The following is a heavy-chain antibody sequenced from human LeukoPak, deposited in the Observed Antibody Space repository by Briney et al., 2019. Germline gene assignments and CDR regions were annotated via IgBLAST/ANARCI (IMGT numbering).Heavy chain of an antibody. Sequence: PGGSLRLSCAASGFTFSNAWMSWVSQAPGKGLDWVGRIRSKTDGGTTDYAAAVKGRFTISRDDSRNMLYLQMNSLKTEDTAVYYCTTWTDLYDYWGQGTLVTVSS. D-gene: IGHD3/OR15-3a*01. CDR1: GFTFSNAW. J-gene: IGHJ4*02. CDR2: IRSKTDGGTT. CDR3: TTWTDLYDY. V-gene: IGHV3-15*01.